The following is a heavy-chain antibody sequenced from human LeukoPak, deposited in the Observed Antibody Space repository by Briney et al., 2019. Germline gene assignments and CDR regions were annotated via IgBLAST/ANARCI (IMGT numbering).Heavy chain of an antibody. CDR3: AGDRGLDYGGNPLGY. Sequence: ASVKVSCKASGYTFTSYGISWVRQAPGQGLEWMGLISAYNGNTNYAQKLQGRVTMTTDTSTSTAYMELRSLRSDDTAVYYCAGDRGLDYGGNPLGYWGQGTLVTVSS. CDR2: ISAYNGNT. V-gene: IGHV1-18*01. CDR1: GYTFTSYG. J-gene: IGHJ4*02. D-gene: IGHD4-23*01.